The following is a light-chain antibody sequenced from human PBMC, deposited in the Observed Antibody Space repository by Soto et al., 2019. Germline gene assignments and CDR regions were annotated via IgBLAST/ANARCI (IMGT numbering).Light chain of an antibody. CDR2: KAS. CDR3: QQYNDLST. J-gene: IGKJ4*01. Sequence: DIQMTQSPFTLSASVGGTVNIPCRASQTIGTWLAWYQQKPAKAPKLPIYKASTLESGVPSRFSGSGSGTEFTLTISSLQADDFATYYCQQYNDLSTFGGGTKVDIK. V-gene: IGKV1-5*03. CDR1: QTIGTW.